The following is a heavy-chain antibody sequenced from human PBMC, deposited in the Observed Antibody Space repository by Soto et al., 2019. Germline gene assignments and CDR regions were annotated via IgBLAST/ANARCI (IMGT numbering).Heavy chain of an antibody. CDR2: IKSKTDGGTT. J-gene: IGHJ4*02. D-gene: IGHD2-21*02. CDR3: TTEKRSIVVVTSFDY. V-gene: IGHV3-15*01. Sequence: PGGSLRLSCAASGFTFSNAWMSWVRQAPGKGLEWVGRIKSKTDGGTTDYAAPVKGRFTISRDDSKNTLYLQMNSLKTEDTAVYYCTTEKRSIVVVTSFDYWGQGTLVTVSS. CDR1: GFTFSNAW.